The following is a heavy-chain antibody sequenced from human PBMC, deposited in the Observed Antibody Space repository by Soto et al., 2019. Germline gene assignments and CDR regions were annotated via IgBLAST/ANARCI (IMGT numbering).Heavy chain of an antibody. CDR3: AKDLARGYSYGYLTYFDY. CDR1: GFTFSSYA. V-gene: IGHV3-23*01. D-gene: IGHD5-18*01. J-gene: IGHJ4*01. CDR2: ISGSGGST. Sequence: GGSLRLSCAASGFTFSSYAMSWVRQAPGKGLEWVSAISGSGGSTYYADSVKGRFTISRDNSKNTLYLQMNSLRAEDTAVYYCAKDLARGYSYGYLTYFDYWGQGTLVTVSS.